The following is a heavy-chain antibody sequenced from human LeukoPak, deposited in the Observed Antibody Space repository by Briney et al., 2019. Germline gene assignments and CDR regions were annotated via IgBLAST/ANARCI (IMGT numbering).Heavy chain of an antibody. CDR3: ARVREQQLVRQGLGY. CDR1: GFIFSSYS. CDR2: INDNSNSI. Sequence: SGGSLRLSCAASGFIFSSYSIHWVRQAPGKGLEWVSFINDNSNSIYYADSVEGRFTISRDNAKNSLYLQMNSLRAEDTAVYYCARVREQQLVRQGLGYWGQGTLVTVSS. V-gene: IGHV3-21*01. J-gene: IGHJ4*02. D-gene: IGHD6-13*01.